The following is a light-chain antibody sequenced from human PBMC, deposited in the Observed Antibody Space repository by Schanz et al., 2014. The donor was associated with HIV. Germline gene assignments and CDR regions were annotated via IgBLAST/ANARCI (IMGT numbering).Light chain of an antibody. CDR1: QSVSSN. CDR3: QQRSNWPRS. V-gene: IGKV3-11*01. Sequence: EIVMTQSPATLSVSPGERATLSCRASQSVSSNLAWYQQKLGQAPRLLIYDASNRATGIPARFSGSGSGTDFTLTISSLEPEDFALYYCQQRSNWPRSFGGGTKVEIK. CDR2: DAS. J-gene: IGKJ4*01.